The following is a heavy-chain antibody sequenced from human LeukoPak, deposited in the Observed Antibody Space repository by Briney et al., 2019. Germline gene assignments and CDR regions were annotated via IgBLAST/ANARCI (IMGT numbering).Heavy chain of an antibody. CDR1: GGSFSGYY. Sequence: SETLSLTCAVYGGSFSGYYWSWIRQPPGKGLEWIGEIKHSGSTNYNPSLKSRVTISVDTSKNQFSLKLSSVAAAGTAVYYCAIVVMAVGVGYWGQGTLVTVSS. D-gene: IGHD2-8*01. CDR3: AIVVMAVGVGY. J-gene: IGHJ4*02. V-gene: IGHV4-34*01. CDR2: IKHSGST.